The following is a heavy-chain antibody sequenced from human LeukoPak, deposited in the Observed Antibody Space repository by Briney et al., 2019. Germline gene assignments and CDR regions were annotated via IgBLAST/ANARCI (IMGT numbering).Heavy chain of an antibody. V-gene: IGHV3-48*03. D-gene: IGHD3-10*01. CDR1: GFTFSNYE. CDR2: ISSSGSSI. Sequence: PGGSLRLSCAASGFTFSNYEMNWVRQAPGKGLEWVSYISSSGSSINYADSVKGRFAISRDNAKNSLYPQLNSLRVEDTAVYYCARRIYGSGTNWFDPWGQGTLVTVSS. J-gene: IGHJ5*02. CDR3: ARRIYGSGTNWFDP.